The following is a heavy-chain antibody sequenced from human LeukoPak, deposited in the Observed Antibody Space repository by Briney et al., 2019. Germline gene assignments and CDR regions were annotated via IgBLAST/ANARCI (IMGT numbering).Heavy chain of an antibody. J-gene: IGHJ4*02. Sequence: SETLSLICAVYGGSFSGYYWSWIRQPPGKGLEWIGEINHSGSTNYNPSLKSRVTISVDTSKNQFSLKLSSVTAADTAVYYRARAAYSGSYYDYWGQGTLVTVSS. V-gene: IGHV4-34*01. D-gene: IGHD1-26*01. CDR3: ARAAYSGSYYDY. CDR2: INHSGST. CDR1: GGSFSGYY.